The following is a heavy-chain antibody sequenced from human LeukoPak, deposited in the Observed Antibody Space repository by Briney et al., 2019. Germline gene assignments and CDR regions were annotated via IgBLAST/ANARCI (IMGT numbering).Heavy chain of an antibody. Sequence: GGSLRLSCVASGFTVSSNHMNWVRQAPGKGLEWVSIIYSGGSTHYSESGKGRFTISRDNSENTLYLQMDSLRAEDTAVYYCARDSNSHYYFDYWGQGTLVTVSS. D-gene: IGHD2-2*01. CDR2: IYSGGST. V-gene: IGHV3-53*01. J-gene: IGHJ4*02. CDR3: ARDSNSHYYFDY. CDR1: GFTVSSNH.